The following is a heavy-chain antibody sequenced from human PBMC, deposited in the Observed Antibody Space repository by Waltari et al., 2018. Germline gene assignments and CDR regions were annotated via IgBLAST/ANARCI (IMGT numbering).Heavy chain of an antibody. CDR1: GYTFTSYD. Sequence: QVQLVQSGAEVKKRGASVTVHCKASGYTFTSYDINGVRPATGQGLEWMGWMNPHSGNTGYSQKFQARVTITRNTSTSTAYMELSSLRSEDTAVYFCARGGSGGILDPWGQGTLVTVSS. V-gene: IGHV1-8*03. D-gene: IGHD2-15*01. J-gene: IGHJ5*02. CDR2: MNPHSGNT. CDR3: ARGGSGGILDP.